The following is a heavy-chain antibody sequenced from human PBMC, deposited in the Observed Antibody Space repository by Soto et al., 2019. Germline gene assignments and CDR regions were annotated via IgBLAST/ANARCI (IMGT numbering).Heavy chain of an antibody. D-gene: IGHD1-26*01. V-gene: IGHV4-59*01. J-gene: IGHJ4*02. CDR3: ARGGHRQPYY. CDR2: IYYSGST. CDR1: GGSISSYY. Sequence: KYSETLSLTCNVSGGSISSYYWSWIRKPPGKGLEWIGYIYYSGSTNYNPSLKSRVTISVDTSKNQFSLKLTSVTAADTAVYYCARGGHRQPYYWGQGALVTVSS.